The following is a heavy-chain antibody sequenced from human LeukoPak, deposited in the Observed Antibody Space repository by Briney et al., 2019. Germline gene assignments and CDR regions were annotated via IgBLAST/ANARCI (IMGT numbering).Heavy chain of an antibody. CDR1: GFTFRSHA. V-gene: IGHV3-21*04. CDR3: VRGDGGYDFGGGTFDY. J-gene: IGHJ4*02. Sequence: GGSLRLSCAVSGFTFRSHAMNWVRQAPGKGLEWVSYISGTYSYIYYVDSVKGRFTISRDKAKNRMYLKMNRLRVEDTARYYCVRGDGGYDFGGGTFDYWGQGVLVTVSS. D-gene: IGHD5-12*01. CDR2: ISGTYSYI.